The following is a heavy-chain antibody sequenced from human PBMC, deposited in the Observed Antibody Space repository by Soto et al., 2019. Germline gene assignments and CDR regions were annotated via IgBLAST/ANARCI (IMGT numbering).Heavy chain of an antibody. CDR1: GITVSSNV. CDR3: ARLVAAVPSHYCLAY. D-gene: IGHD5-12*01. V-gene: IGHV3-66*04. CDR2: IHSGGST. J-gene: IGHJ4*02. Sequence: EVQLVESGGGLVQPGGSLRLSCEASGITVSSNVMTWVRQAPGKGLEWVSGIHSGGSTYSANSVKGRITISRDNSKTTGYLQMNTLRAEDTAVYYCARLVAAVPSHYCLAYWGQGPGVSVSS.